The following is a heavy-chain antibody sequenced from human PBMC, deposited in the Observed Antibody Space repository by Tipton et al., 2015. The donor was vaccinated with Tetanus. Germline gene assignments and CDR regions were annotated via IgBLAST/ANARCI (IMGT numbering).Heavy chain of an antibody. V-gene: IGHV1-24*01. CDR1: GYTFTSYG. CDR3: ATDPSSGWYREPV. CDR2: FDPEDGET. D-gene: IGHD6-19*01. Sequence: QLVQSGAEVKKPGASVKVSCKASGYTFTSYGISWVRQAPGQGLEWMGGFDPEDGETIYAQKFQGRVTMTEDTSTDTAYMELSSLRSEDTAVYYCATDPSSGWYREPVWGQGTLVTVSS. J-gene: IGHJ4*02.